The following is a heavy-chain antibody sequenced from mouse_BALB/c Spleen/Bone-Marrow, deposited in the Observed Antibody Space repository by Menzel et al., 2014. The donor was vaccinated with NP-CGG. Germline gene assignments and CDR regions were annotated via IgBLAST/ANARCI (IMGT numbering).Heavy chain of an antibody. D-gene: IGHD3-2*01. Sequence: EVKVVESGGGLVQPGGSLKLSCAASGFTFSSYTMSWIRQTPEKRLEWVAYISDGGGRAYYPDTVKGRFTIFRDNAKNTLYLQMSSLKSEDTAMYYCARQLDSSGYVLDYWGQGTTLTVSS. CDR2: ISDGGGRA. CDR1: GFTFSSYT. V-gene: IGHV5-12-2*01. CDR3: ARQLDSSGYVLDY. J-gene: IGHJ2*01.